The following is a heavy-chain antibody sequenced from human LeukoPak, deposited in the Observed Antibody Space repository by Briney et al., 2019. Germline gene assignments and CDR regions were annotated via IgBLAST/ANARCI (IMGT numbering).Heavy chain of an antibody. CDR2: IKQDGSEK. CDR3: ASGYYDS. Sequence: GGSLRLSRAASGFTFISYWMSWVRQAPGKGLEWVANIKQDGSEKYYVDSVKGRFTISRDNAKNSLYLQMNSLRAEDTAVYYCASGYYDSWGQGTLVTVSS. D-gene: IGHD3-22*01. CDR1: GFTFISYW. J-gene: IGHJ5*01. V-gene: IGHV3-7*01.